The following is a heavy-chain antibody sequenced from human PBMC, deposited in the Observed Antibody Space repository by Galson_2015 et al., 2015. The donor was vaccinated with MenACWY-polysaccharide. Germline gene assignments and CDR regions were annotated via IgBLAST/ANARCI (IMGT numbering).Heavy chain of an antibody. V-gene: IGHV3-30-3*01. CDR3: ARDWGAVVPTAIGFSFDC. CDR1: GFTFSNYA. CDR2: ISYDGSNK. Sequence: SLRLSCAASGFTFSNYAMHWVRQAPGKGLDWVAVISYDGSNKYFADSVKGRFTISRDNSKNTLYLQMNSLRAEDTAVYYCARDWGAVVPTAIGFSFDCWGQGTLVTVSS. D-gene: IGHD2-2*01. J-gene: IGHJ4*02.